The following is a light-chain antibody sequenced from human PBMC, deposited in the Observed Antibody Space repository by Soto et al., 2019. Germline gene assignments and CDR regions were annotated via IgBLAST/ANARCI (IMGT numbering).Light chain of an antibody. J-gene: IGLJ1*01. CDR3: AAWDDSLNGYV. CDR1: NSNIGSNT. Sequence: QSVLTQSPSASGTPGQRITISCSGSNSNIGSNTVNWYLQLPGTAPKLLIYTSNQRPSGVPDRFSGSRSGTSASLAISGLQSEDEADYYCAAWDDSLNGYVFGTGTKLTVL. V-gene: IGLV1-44*01. CDR2: TSN.